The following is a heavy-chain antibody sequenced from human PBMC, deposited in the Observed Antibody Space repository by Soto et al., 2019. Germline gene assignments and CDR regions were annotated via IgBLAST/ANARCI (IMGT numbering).Heavy chain of an antibody. CDR2: IFYSGST. CDR3: ARRYGGAFDI. D-gene: IGHD4-17*01. CDR1: GGSISSYY. Sequence: SETLSLTCTVSGGSISSYYWSWIRQPPGKGLEWIGYIFYSGSTNYNPSLKSRVTISVETSKNQFSLKLSSVTAADTAVYYCARRYGGAFDIWGQGTMVTVSS. J-gene: IGHJ3*02. V-gene: IGHV4-59*08.